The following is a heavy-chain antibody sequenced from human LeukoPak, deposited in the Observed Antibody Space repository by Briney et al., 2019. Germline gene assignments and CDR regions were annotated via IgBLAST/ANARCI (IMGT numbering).Heavy chain of an antibody. CDR3: ARPSRKFYGSGTYLSFDY. J-gene: IGHJ4*02. Sequence: GGSLRLSCAASGFTFSSYGMSWVRQAPGKGLDWVSTISGSGAITYYADSVKGRFTISRDNSKDTLYLQMNSLKAEDTAVYYCARPSRKFYGSGTYLSFDYWGQGTLVTVSS. CDR2: ISGSGAIT. D-gene: IGHD3-10*01. CDR1: GFTFSSYG. V-gene: IGHV3-23*01.